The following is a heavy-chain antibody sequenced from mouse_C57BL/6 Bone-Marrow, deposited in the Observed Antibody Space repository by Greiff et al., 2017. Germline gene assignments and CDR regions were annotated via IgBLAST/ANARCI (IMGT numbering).Heavy chain of an antibody. CDR2: IDPNSGGT. V-gene: IGHV1-72*01. D-gene: IGHD2-5*01. CDR3: ARKRGYYSNYHWYFDV. CDR1: GYTFTSYW. Sequence: VQLQQSGAELVKPGASVKLSCKASGYTFTSYWMHWVKQRPGRGLEWIGRIDPNSGGTKYNEKFKSKATLTVDKPSSTAYMQLSSLTSEDSAVYYCARKRGYYSNYHWYFDVWGTGTTVTVSS. J-gene: IGHJ1*03.